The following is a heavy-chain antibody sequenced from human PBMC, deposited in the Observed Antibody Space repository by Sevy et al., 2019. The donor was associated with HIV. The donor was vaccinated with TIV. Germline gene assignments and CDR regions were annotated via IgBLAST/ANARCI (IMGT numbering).Heavy chain of an antibody. CDR3: ARDPDWGALDR. Sequence: GSLRLSCEVSGFTFSDFWMTWVRQSPGKGLEWVAYMNQHGTHINLLDSVRGRFTISRDNAKNSLYLQMDSLRAEDTAIYYCARDPDWGALDRWGQGTLVTVSS. CDR1: GFTFSDFW. V-gene: IGHV3-7*01. J-gene: IGHJ5*02. CDR2: MNQHGTHI. D-gene: IGHD7-27*01.